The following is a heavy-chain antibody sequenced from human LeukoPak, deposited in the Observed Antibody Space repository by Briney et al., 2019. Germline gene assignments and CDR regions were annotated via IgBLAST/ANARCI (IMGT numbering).Heavy chain of an antibody. J-gene: IGHJ4*02. CDR3: ARFSSGWSPSGFDY. D-gene: IGHD6-19*01. CDR1: GFTFSSYW. CDR2: INSDGTTT. V-gene: IGHV3-74*01. Sequence: GGSLRLSCAASGFTFSSYWMHWVRQGPGKELTWVSHINSDGTTTNYADSVKGRFTISRDNAKNTLYLQMNSLRVEDTAVYYCARFSSGWSPSGFDYWGQGTLVTVSS.